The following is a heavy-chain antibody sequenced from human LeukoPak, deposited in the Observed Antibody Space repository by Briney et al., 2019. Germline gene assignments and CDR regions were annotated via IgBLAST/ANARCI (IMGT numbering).Heavy chain of an antibody. CDR2: INPNSGGT. V-gene: IGHV1-2*02. CDR3: ARDRFGSWYYYNPDAFDI. Sequence: VASVKVSCKASGYTFTGYYMHWVRQAPGQGLEWMGWINPNSGGTNYAQKFQGRVTTTRDTSISTAYMELSRLRSDDTAVYYCARDRFGSWYYYNPDAFDIWGQGTMVTVSS. D-gene: IGHD6-13*01. CDR1: GYTFTGYY. J-gene: IGHJ3*02.